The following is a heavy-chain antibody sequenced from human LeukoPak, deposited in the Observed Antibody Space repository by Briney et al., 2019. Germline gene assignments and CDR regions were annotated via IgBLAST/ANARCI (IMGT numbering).Heavy chain of an antibody. V-gene: IGHV4-34*01. Sequence: SETLSLTCTVSGGSISSYYWSWVRQPPGKGLEWIGEINHSGSTNYNPSLKSRVTISVDTSKNQFSLKLSSVTAADTAVYYCAGKRGREAVAGRFYYYYYGMDVWGQGTTVTVSS. J-gene: IGHJ6*02. CDR3: AGKRGREAVAGRFYYYYYGMDV. CDR2: INHSGST. CDR1: GGSISSYY. D-gene: IGHD6-19*01.